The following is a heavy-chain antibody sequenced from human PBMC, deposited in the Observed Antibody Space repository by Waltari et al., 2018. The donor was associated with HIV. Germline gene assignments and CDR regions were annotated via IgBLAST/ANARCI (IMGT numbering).Heavy chain of an antibody. CDR2: IYTSGST. D-gene: IGHD6-19*01. CDR3: ARVAGIAVAGPYYYYYYGMDV. CDR1: GGSISSYY. Sequence: QVQLQESGPGLVKPSETLSLTCTVSGGSISSYYWSWIRQPAGKGLEWIGRIYTSGSTNYTPSLKSRVTMSVDTSKNQFSLKLSSVTAADTAVYYCARVAGIAVAGPYYYYYYGMDVWGQGTTVTVSS. V-gene: IGHV4-4*07. J-gene: IGHJ6*02.